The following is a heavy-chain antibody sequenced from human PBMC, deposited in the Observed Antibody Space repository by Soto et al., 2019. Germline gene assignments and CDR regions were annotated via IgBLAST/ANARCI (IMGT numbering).Heavy chain of an antibody. Sequence: SVKVSCRASGGTFSSYAIRWVRQAPGQGLEWMGGIIPIFGTANYAQKFQGRVAITADESTSTAYMELSSLRSEDTAVYYCASREDTAMVFDDWGQGTLVTVSS. CDR1: GGTFSSYA. J-gene: IGHJ4*02. CDR3: ASREDTAMVFDD. CDR2: IIPIFGTA. V-gene: IGHV1-69*13. D-gene: IGHD5-18*01.